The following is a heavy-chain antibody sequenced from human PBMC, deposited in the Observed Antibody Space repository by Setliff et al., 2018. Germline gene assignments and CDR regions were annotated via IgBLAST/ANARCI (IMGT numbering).Heavy chain of an antibody. CDR2: IHISGST. V-gene: IGHV4-4*08. J-gene: IGHJ5*02. CDR3: ARGAGWWDL. Sequence: PSEPLSLTCTVSGGSISSYYWSWIRQPPGKGLEWIGYIHISGSTNYNPSLKSRVTISVDTSKNQFSLKLSSVTAADTAVYYCARGAGWWDLWGQGTLVTVSS. CDR1: GGSISSYY.